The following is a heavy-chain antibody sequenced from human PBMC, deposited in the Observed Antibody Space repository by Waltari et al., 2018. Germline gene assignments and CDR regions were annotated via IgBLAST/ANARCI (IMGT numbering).Heavy chain of an antibody. CDR3: ARLPLYDFWSGYPSPDDAFDI. Sequence: QVQLQESGPGLVKPSETLSLTCAVSGYSISSGYYWGWIRQPPGKGLEWIGSIYHSGSTYYNPSLKSRVTISVDTSKNQFSLKLSSVTAADTAVYYCARLPLYDFWSGYPSPDDAFDIWGQGTMVTVSS. D-gene: IGHD3-3*01. CDR1: GYSISSGYY. CDR2: IYHSGST. J-gene: IGHJ3*02. V-gene: IGHV4-38-2*01.